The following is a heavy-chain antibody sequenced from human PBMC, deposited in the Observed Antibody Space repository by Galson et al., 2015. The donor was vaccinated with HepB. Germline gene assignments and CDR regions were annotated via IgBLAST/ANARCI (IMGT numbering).Heavy chain of an antibody. Sequence: SLRLSCAASGFTFSDYAMSWVRQAPGKGLEWVSVISGSGGSTYYADSAKGRFTISRDYSKNTVYLQMNSLRAEDEAVYYCAKDGQVGSGWYGSIDYWGQGTLVTVSS. D-gene: IGHD6-19*01. CDR2: ISGSGGST. J-gene: IGHJ4*02. CDR1: GFTFSDYA. CDR3: AKDGQVGSGWYGSIDY. V-gene: IGHV3-23*01.